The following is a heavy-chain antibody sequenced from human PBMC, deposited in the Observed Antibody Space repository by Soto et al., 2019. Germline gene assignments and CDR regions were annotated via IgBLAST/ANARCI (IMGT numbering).Heavy chain of an antibody. D-gene: IGHD3-22*01. Sequence: GGSLRLSCSASGFTFSSYAMHWVRQAPGKGLEYVSAISSNGGSTYYADSVKGRFTISRDNSKNTLYLQMSSLRAEDTAVYYCVKGNYYDSSGYGGLDYWGQGTLVTVSS. CDR2: ISSNGGST. CDR1: GFTFSSYA. J-gene: IGHJ4*02. V-gene: IGHV3-64D*06. CDR3: VKGNYYDSSGYGGLDY.